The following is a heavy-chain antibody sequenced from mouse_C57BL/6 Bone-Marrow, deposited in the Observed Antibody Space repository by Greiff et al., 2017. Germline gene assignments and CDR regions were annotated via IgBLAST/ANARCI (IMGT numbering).Heavy chain of an antibody. CDR3: ARDYNY. Sequence: EVQLKESGPELVKPGASVKISCKASGYSFTGYYMNWVKQSPEKSLEWIGEINPSTGGTTYNQKFKAKATLTVDKSSSTAYMQLKSLTSEDSAVYYCARDYNYWGQGTTLTVSS. CDR2: INPSTGGT. CDR1: GYSFTGYY. V-gene: IGHV1-42*01. D-gene: IGHD2-13*01. J-gene: IGHJ2*01.